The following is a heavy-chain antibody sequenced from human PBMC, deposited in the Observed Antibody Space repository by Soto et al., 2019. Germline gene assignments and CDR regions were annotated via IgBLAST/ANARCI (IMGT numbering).Heavy chain of an antibody. Sequence: QVQLQESGPGLVKPSQTLSLTCTVSGGSISSGGYXXXXXXXXXXKGLEWIGYIYYSGSTYYNPSLKSRVTISVDTSKNQFSLKLSSVTAADTAVYYCARASRQEWLFDYWGQGTLVTVSS. CDR3: ARASRQEWLFDY. CDR2: IYYSGST. V-gene: IGHV4-31*03. J-gene: IGHJ4*02. D-gene: IGHD3-3*01. CDR1: GGSISSGGYX.